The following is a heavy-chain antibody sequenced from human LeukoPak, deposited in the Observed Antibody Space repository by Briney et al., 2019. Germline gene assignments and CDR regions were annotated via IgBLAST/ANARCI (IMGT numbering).Heavy chain of an antibody. Sequence: GGSLRLSCAASGFTFSSYGMHWVRQAPGKGLEWVAVISYDGSEKYYADSVKGRFTISRDNSKKMLYLQMNSLRAEDTAVCYCAKRGPSDYFYGMDVWGQGTTVTVSS. V-gene: IGHV3-30*18. J-gene: IGHJ6*02. CDR1: GFTFSSYG. CDR3: AKRGPSDYFYGMDV. CDR2: ISYDGSEK. D-gene: IGHD2-2*01.